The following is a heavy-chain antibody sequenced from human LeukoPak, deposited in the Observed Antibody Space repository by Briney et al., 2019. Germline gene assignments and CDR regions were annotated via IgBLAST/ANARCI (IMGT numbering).Heavy chain of an antibody. Sequence: GGSLRLSCAASGFTFSSYGMHWVRQAPGKGLEWVAFIRYDGSNKYYADSVKGRFTISRDNSKNTLYLQMNSLRAEDTAVYYCAKTPCSGGSCYNDYWGQGALVTVSS. CDR2: IRYDGSNK. J-gene: IGHJ4*02. CDR1: GFTFSSYG. V-gene: IGHV3-30*02. CDR3: AKTPCSGGSCYNDY. D-gene: IGHD2-15*01.